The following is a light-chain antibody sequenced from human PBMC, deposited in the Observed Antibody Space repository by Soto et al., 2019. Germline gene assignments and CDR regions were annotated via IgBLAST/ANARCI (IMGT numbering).Light chain of an antibody. CDR1: ISDFVVYNY. V-gene: IGLV2-14*01. CDR3: SSHTISSALQV. CDR2: GVS. Sequence: SVLTQPASFSGSPGQSITISCTGTISDFVVYNYASWYQQHPGKAPKLMIYGVSNRPSGVSNRFSGSKSGNTASLTISGLQADDEADYYCSSHTISSALQVFGTGTKVTVL. J-gene: IGLJ1*01.